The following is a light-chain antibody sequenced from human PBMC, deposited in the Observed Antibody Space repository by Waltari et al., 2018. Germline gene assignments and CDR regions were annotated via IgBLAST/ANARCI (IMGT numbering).Light chain of an antibody. Sequence: DIVMTQTLLSLSVSPGQPASISCKSSQSLLHRDGKTYLYWYLKRPGQSPQLLISEVSSRLSGVPDRFSGSGSGTDFTLKISRVEAEDVGLYYCMQGVHLPLTFGGGTKVEIQ. CDR2: EVS. CDR3: MQGVHLPLT. J-gene: IGKJ4*01. V-gene: IGKV2-29*03. CDR1: QSLLHRDGKTY.